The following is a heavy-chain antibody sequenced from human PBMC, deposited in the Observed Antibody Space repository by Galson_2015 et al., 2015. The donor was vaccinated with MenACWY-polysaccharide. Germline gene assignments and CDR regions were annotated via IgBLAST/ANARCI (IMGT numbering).Heavy chain of an antibody. V-gene: IGHV4-59*13. CDR1: GASFRGFL. CDR3: ARGADLQPYYYFDF. CDR2: NDYDGNT. D-gene: IGHD3-16*01. J-gene: IGHJ4*01. Sequence: LSLPCTASGASFRGFLWTWLRQPPGKGLEWIGYNDYDGNTNYSPSLKSRGSISVETAKNQFYLRLRSVTAADTAFYYCARGADLQPYYYFDFWGHGALVTVSS.